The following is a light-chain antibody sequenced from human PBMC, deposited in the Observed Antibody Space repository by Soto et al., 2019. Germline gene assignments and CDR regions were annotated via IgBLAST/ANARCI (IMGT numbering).Light chain of an antibody. J-gene: IGKJ3*01. Sequence: DIQMTQSPSTLSASVGDRVTITCRASQSISSWLAWYQQKPGKAPKLLIYDASSLESGVPSRFSGSGSGTDFTLTISRLEPEDFAVYYCQQYGSSRFTFGPGTKVDI. CDR1: QSISSW. CDR2: DAS. CDR3: QQYGSSRFT. V-gene: IGKV1-5*01.